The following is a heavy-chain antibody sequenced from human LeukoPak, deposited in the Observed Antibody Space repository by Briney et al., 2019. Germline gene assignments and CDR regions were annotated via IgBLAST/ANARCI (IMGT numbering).Heavy chain of an antibody. CDR2: ISSGSGTI. Sequence: GGTLRLSCAASGFTFSSNSMNWVRQAPGKGLEWVSYISSGSGTIYYADSVKGRFTISRDNAKNSLYLQMNSLRAEDTAVYYCPLELGEGFDYWGQGTLVTVSS. CDR3: PLELGEGFDY. V-gene: IGHV3-48*01. D-gene: IGHD1-7*01. CDR1: GFTFSSNS. J-gene: IGHJ4*02.